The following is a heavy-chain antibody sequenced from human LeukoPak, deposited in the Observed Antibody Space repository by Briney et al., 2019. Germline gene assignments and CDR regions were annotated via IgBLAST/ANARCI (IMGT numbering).Heavy chain of an antibody. J-gene: IGHJ6*02. CDR3: LWWPLYYYGMDV. Sequence: ASVKVSCKASGYTFTGYYMHWVRQAPGQGLEWMGWINPNSGGTNYAQKFQGRVTMTRDTSISTAYMELSRLRSDDTAVYCCLWWPLYYYGMDVWGQGTTVTVSS. V-gene: IGHV1-2*02. CDR1: GYTFTGYY. CDR2: INPNSGGT. D-gene: IGHD2-15*01.